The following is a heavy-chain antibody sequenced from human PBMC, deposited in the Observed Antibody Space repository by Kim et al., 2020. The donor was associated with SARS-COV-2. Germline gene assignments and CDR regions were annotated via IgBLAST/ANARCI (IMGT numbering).Heavy chain of an antibody. Sequence: SETLSLTCTVSGGSISSDYCSWIRQPAGKGLDWIWRIYTSWSTNYNPSPNSRVTLSVATYTNQLSLNLSPVTVADTAAYDCASVRGRVVLTNWFDPSGQ. V-gene: IGHV4-4*07. CDR2: IYTSWST. D-gene: IGHD2-8*01. J-gene: IGHJ5*02. CDR3: ASVRGRVVLTNWFDP. CDR1: GGSISSDY.